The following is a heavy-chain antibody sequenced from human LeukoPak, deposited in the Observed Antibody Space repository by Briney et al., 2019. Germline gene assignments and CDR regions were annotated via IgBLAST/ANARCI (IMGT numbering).Heavy chain of an antibody. V-gene: IGHV3-7*01. D-gene: IGHD3-10*01. J-gene: IGHJ3*02. CDR2: IKQDGSEK. CDR1: GFTFSSYW. Sequence: GGSLRLSCAASGFTFSSYWMSWVRQAPGKGLEWVANIKQDGSEKYYVDSVKGRFTISRDNAKNSLYLQMNSLRAEDTAVYYCASYIWLDAFDIWGQGTMVTVSS. CDR3: ASYIWLDAFDI.